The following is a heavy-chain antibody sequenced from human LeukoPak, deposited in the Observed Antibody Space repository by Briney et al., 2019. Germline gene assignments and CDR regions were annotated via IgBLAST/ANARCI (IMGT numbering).Heavy chain of an antibody. D-gene: IGHD1-26*01. V-gene: IGHV4-4*07. CDR1: GGSISSYY. CDR3: ARENSGSYREFDS. CDR2: IYTSGST. Sequence: TSETLSLTCTVSGGSISSYYWSWMPQPAGKGREGIGRIYTSGSTNYNASLKSRVSMSVDTSKNQFSLKLSSVTAADTAVFYCARENSGSYREFDSWGQGTLVTVSS. J-gene: IGHJ4*02.